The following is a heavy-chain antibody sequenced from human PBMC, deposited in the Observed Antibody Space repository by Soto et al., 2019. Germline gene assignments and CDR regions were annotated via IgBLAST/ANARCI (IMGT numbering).Heavy chain of an antibody. Sequence: QVQLVESGGGVVQPGRSLRLSCAASGFTFSSYGMHWVRQAPGKWLEWVAVISYDGSNKYYADSVKGRFTISRDNSKNTLYLQMNRLRAEDTAVYYCAKGGAVDYWGQGTMVTVSS. CDR1: GFTFSSYG. V-gene: IGHV3-30*18. D-gene: IGHD3-16*01. CDR2: ISYDGSNK. CDR3: AKGGAVDY. J-gene: IGHJ4*02.